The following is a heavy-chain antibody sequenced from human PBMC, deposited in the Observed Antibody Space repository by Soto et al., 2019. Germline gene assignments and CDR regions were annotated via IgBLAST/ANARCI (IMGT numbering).Heavy chain of an antibody. J-gene: IGHJ3*02. CDR2: ISAYNGNT. Sequence: ASVKVSCKASGYTFTSYGISWVRQAPGQGLEWMGWISAYNGNTNYAQKLQGRVTMTTDTSTSTAYMELRSLRSDDTAVYYCARDPYSSSWKDAFDIWGQGTMVTVSS. CDR3: ARDPYSSSWKDAFDI. V-gene: IGHV1-18*01. CDR1: GYTFTSYG. D-gene: IGHD6-13*01.